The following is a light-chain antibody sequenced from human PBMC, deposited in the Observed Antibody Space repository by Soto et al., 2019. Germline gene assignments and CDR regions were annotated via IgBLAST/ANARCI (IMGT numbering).Light chain of an antibody. V-gene: IGKV3-15*01. J-gene: IGKJ1*01. CDR1: QSVSSS. Sequence: ETAMTQYPATLSMSPGERAPLSDRASQSVSSSLAWYQQKPGQAPRLLIYGASTRATAIPARFSGSGSGTEFTLSISSLQSEDFAVYYCQQYNTWPRTFGQGTKVDIK. CDR3: QQYNTWPRT. CDR2: GAS.